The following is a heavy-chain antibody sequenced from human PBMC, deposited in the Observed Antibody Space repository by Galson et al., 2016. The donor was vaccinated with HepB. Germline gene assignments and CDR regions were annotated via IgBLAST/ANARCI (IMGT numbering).Heavy chain of an antibody. Sequence: SLRLSCAASGFSFSKAWMNWVRQAPGKGLEWVGRIKSKIDGETRDYAAPVKGRFTISRDDSKNTLSLEMNSLKTEDTAVYYCTTDRTPKYCSRTNCYAFEYFQKWGQGTLVTVSS. J-gene: IGHJ1*01. CDR2: IKSKIDGETR. CDR3: TTDRTPKYCSRTNCYAFEYFQK. CDR1: GFSFSKAW. V-gene: IGHV3-15*07. D-gene: IGHD2-2*01.